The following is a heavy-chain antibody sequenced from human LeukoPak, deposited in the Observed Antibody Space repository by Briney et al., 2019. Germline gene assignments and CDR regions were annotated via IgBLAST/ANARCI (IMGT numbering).Heavy chain of an antibody. CDR3: AKDQEYSYGFSFDIDY. CDR1: GFTFSSYG. V-gene: IGHV3-30*18. J-gene: IGHJ4*02. CDR2: ISYDGSNK. Sequence: GGSLRLSCAVSGFTFSSYGMHWVRQAPGKGLEWVAVISYDGSNKYYADSVKGRFTISRDNSKNTLYLQMNSLRAEDTAVYYCAKDQEYSYGFSFDIDYWGQGTLVTVSS. D-gene: IGHD5-18*01.